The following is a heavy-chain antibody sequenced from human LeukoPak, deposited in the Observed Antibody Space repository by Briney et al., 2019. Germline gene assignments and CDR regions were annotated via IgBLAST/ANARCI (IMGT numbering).Heavy chain of an antibody. CDR3: ARVIGKTDILNWFDP. CDR1: GGSISSYY. J-gene: IGHJ5*02. D-gene: IGHD1/OR15-1a*01. CDR2: IYTSGST. V-gene: IGHV4-4*07. Sequence: SETLSLTCTVSGGSISSYYWSWIRQPAGKGLEWIGRIYTSGSTNYNPSLKSRVTMSVDTSKNQFSLKLSSVTAADTAVYYCARVIGKTDILNWFDPWGQGTLVTVSS.